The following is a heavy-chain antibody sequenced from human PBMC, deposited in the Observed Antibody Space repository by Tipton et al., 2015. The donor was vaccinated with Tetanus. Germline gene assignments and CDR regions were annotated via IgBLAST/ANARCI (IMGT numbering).Heavy chain of an antibody. J-gene: IGHJ5*02. CDR1: GGSFSDFY. CDR2: INHSGTA. V-gene: IGHV4-34*01. CDR3: ARDRGFTTYNYFDP. Sequence: LRLSCAVSGGSFSDFYWSWIRQVPGQGLVWIGEINHSGTANKNPSLKSRVTMSVDTSKNQFSLNLRSVTAADTAVYYCARDRGFTTYNYFDPWGQGTLVTVSS. D-gene: IGHD5-24*01.